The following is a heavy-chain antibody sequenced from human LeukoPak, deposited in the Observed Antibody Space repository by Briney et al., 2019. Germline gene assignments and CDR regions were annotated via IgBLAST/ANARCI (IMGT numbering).Heavy chain of an antibody. Sequence: GGSLRLSCAASGFAYSGYEMYWVRQAPGKGLEWISYISDTGGAIHYADSVKGRFTISRDNAKNSLYLQMNSLRAEDTAVYYCAKDTSGWSLTWGQGTLVTVSS. V-gene: IGHV3-48*03. CDR1: GFAYSGYE. D-gene: IGHD6-19*01. J-gene: IGHJ5*02. CDR3: AKDTSGWSLT. CDR2: ISDTGGAI.